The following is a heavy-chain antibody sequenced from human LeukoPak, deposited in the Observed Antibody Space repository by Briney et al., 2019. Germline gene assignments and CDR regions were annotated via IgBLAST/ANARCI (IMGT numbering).Heavy chain of an antibody. CDR2: INSDGSST. CDR1: GFTFSSYW. CDR3: ARETRLRWSDY. D-gene: IGHD4-23*01. V-gene: IGHV3-74*01. Sequence: PGGSLRLSCAASGFTFSSYWMHWVRHAPGKGLVWVSRINSDGSSTSYADSVKGRFTISRDNAKNTLYLQMNSLRAEDTAVYYCARETRLRWSDYWGQGTLVTVSS. J-gene: IGHJ4*02.